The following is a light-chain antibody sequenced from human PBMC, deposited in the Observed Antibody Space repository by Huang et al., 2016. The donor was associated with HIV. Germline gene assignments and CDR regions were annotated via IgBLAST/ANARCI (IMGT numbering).Light chain of an antibody. CDR1: QSVLQTSNNKNC. Sequence: DIVVTQSPDSLALSLGGRAAINCTVSQSVLQTSNNKNCLSWYQLKPGQPPKLLMYWASTRESGVPDRFSASGSGTHFTLTIASLQAEDVAVYYCHQCYDTPQTFGQGTKVEVK. CDR3: HQCYDTPQT. J-gene: IGKJ1*01. V-gene: IGKV4-1*01. CDR2: WAS.